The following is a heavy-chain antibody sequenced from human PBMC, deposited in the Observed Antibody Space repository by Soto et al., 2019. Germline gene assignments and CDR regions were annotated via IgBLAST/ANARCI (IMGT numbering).Heavy chain of an antibody. D-gene: IGHD6-19*01. CDR1: GFTFSSYW. Sequence: EVQLVESGGGLVQPGGSLRLSCAASGFTFSSYWMSWVRQAPGKGLEWVANIKQDGSEKYYVDSVKGRFTISRDNAKNSLYLQMNSLRAEDTAVYYCARNPRRIAVADTRVPWFDPWGQGTLVTVSS. J-gene: IGHJ5*02. V-gene: IGHV3-7*05. CDR3: ARNPRRIAVADTRVPWFDP. CDR2: IKQDGSEK.